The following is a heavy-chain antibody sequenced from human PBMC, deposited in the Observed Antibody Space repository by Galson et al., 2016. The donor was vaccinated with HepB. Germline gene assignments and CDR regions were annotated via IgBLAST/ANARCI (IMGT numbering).Heavy chain of an antibody. CDR2: IFTGGST. J-gene: IGHJ3*01. Sequence: SLRLSCAASGFAVAANYMTWVRQAPGKGLQWVSLIFTGGSTYYGDSVRGRLTISRDNSRNTVYLQMHNLRIEDTAVYFCAKDVTLGLGSGWYDAAFDVWGRGTLVTVS. CDR3: AKDVTLGLGSGWYDAAFDV. CDR1: GFAVAANY. D-gene: IGHD6-13*01. V-gene: IGHV3-53*01.